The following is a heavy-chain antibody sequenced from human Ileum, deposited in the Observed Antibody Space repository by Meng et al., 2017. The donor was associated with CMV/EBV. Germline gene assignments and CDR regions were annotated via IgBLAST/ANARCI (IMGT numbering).Heavy chain of an antibody. CDR2: IHRSDSDT. V-gene: IGHV5-51*01. Sequence: GESLKISCKGSGSSFSTYWIGWVRQMPGKGLEWVGIIHRSDSDTNYSQSLQGRVTISADKSMSTASLQWSSLRASDTAVYYCARRYSSARYTAFDYWGQGMLVTVSS. CDR1: GSSFSTYW. CDR3: ARRYSSARYTAFDY. J-gene: IGHJ4*02. D-gene: IGHD2-15*01.